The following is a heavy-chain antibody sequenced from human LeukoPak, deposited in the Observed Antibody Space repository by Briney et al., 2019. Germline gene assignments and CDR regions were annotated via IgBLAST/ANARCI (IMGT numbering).Heavy chain of an antibody. CDR2: IYSGGST. CDR1: GFTVSSNY. V-gene: IGHV3-66*01. CDR3: ARDRNVGWFGELSDLDY. J-gene: IGHJ4*02. D-gene: IGHD3-10*01. Sequence: RSGGSLRLSCAASGFTVSSNYMSWVRQAPGKGLEWVSVIYSGGSTYYADSAKGRFTISRDNAKNSLYLQMNSLRAEDTAVYYCARDRNVGWFGELSDLDYWGQGTLVTVSP.